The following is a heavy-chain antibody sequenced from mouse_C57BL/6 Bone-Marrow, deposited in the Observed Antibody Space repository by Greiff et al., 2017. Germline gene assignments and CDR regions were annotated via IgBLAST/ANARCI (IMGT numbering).Heavy chain of an antibody. D-gene: IGHD1-1*01. V-gene: IGHV1-69*01. CDR1: GYTFTSYW. CDR2: IDPSDSYT. Sequence: QVQLQQPGAELVMPGASVKLSCKASGYTFTSYWMHWVKQRPGQGLEWIGEIDPSDSYTNYNQKFKGKSTLTVDKSSSTAYMQLSSLTSEDSAVYYCASITTGVATDYAMDYWGQGTSVTVSS. CDR3: ASITTGVATDYAMDY. J-gene: IGHJ4*01.